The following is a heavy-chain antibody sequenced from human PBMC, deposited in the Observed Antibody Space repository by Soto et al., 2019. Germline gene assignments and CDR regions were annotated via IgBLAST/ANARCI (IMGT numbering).Heavy chain of an antibody. J-gene: IGHJ4*02. CDR2: ISSDSSAT. CDR3: ARGRLWSFDF. Sequence: QLMESGGGLVQPGGSLRLSCVASGFTFNIYSMTWVRQAPGKGLELVSYISSDSSATYYADSVKGRFTISRDNAKNSLYLHMNSLGDEDAAVYYCARGRLWSFDFWGQGTLVTVSS. D-gene: IGHD3-10*01. V-gene: IGHV3-48*02. CDR1: GFTFNIYS.